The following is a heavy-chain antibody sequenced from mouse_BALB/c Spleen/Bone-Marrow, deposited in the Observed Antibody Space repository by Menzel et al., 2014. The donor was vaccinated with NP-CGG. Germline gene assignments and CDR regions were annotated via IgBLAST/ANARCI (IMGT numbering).Heavy chain of an antibody. CDR2: INPYNGDT. CDR3: AKEGGYYYGSSPYFDV. CDR1: GYSFTGYF. D-gene: IGHD1-1*01. J-gene: IGHJ1*01. Sequence: VQLQQPGPELVKPGASVKISCKASGYSFTGYFMNWVMQSHGKSLEWIGRINPYNGDTFYNQKFKGKATLTVDKSPSTAHMELRSLASEDSAVYYCAKEGGYYYGSSPYFDVWGAGTTVTVSS. V-gene: IGHV1-20*02.